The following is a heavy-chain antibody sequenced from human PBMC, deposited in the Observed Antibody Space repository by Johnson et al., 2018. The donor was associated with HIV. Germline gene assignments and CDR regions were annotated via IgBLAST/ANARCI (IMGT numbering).Heavy chain of an antibody. D-gene: IGHD4-23*01. CDR2: ISWNSGSI. V-gene: IGHV3-9*01. Sequence: VQLVESGGGVVQPGRSLRLSCAASGFTFSSYAMHWVRQAPGKGLELVSGISWNSGSIGYADSVKGRFTISRDNAKNSLYLQMNSLRAEDTALYYCAKDISTVVTPSGAFDIWGQGTMVTVSS. CDR1: GFTFSSYA. J-gene: IGHJ3*02. CDR3: AKDISTVVTPSGAFDI.